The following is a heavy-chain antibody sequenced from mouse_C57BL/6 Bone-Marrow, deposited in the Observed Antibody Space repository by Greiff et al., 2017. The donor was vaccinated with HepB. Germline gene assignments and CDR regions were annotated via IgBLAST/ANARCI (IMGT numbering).Heavy chain of an antibody. Sequence: QVHVKQSGAELVRPGASVTLSCKASGYTFTDYEMHWVKQTPVHGLEWIGAIDPETGGTAYNQKFKGKAILTADKSSSTAYMELRSLTSEDSAVYYCTRRVELLRGDYWGQGTTPTVSS. CDR2: IDPETGGT. D-gene: IGHD1-1*01. CDR3: TRRVELLRGDY. V-gene: IGHV1-15*01. CDR1: GYTFTDYE. J-gene: IGHJ2*01.